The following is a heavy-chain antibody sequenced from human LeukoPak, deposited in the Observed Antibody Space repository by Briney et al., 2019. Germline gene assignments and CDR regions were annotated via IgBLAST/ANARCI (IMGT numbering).Heavy chain of an antibody. CDR2: IYYSGST. CDR1: GGSISSSNYF. D-gene: IGHD6-25*01. Sequence: SETLSLTCTVSGGSISSSNYFWGWIRQPPGKGLEWIGNIYYSGSTYYNPSLKSRVTISLDTSKNQFSLQLSSVTVADTAVYYYARQLYSSATVWGQGTTVTVSS. J-gene: IGHJ6*02. CDR3: ARQLYSSATV. V-gene: IGHV4-39*01.